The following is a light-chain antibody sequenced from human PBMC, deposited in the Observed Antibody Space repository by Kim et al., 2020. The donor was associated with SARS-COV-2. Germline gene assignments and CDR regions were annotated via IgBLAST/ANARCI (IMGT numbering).Light chain of an antibody. V-gene: IGLV3-19*01. J-gene: IGLJ2*01. CDR2: GKN. CDR1: SLRSYY. CDR3: NSRDSSGNHV. Sequence: SSELTQDPAVSVALGQTVRITCQGDSLRSYYASWYQQKPGQAPVLVIYGKNNRPSGIPDRFSGSSSGNTASLTITGGQAEDEADYYCNSRDSSGNHVFGGGTQLTV.